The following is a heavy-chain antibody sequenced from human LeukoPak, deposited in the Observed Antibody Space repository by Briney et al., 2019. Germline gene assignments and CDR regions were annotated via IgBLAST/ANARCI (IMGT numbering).Heavy chain of an antibody. V-gene: IGHV4-39*07. Sequence: SETLSLTRTVSGGSINSRSYYWGWIRQPPGKGLEWIGTIYYSGSTYYSPSLKSRVTISVDMSKNHFSLKLSSVTAADTAVYYCARVGGGSSFPYYYYYMDVWGKGTTVTISS. CDR1: GGSINSRSYY. CDR2: IYYSGST. CDR3: ARVGGGSSFPYYYYYMDV. J-gene: IGHJ6*03. D-gene: IGHD2-15*01.